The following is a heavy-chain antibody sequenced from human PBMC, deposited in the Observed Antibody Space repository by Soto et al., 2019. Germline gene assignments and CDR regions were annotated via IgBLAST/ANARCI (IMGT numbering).Heavy chain of an antibody. CDR2: IDPNSGAT. CDR3: ARGYGSSPNMELRFGMDV. D-gene: IGHD5-18*01. V-gene: IGHV1-2*02. J-gene: IGHJ6*02. CDR1: GYILTGYS. Sequence: QVYLVQSGAEVRRPGASVKVSCTAFGYILTGYSLHWVRQAPGQGLEWMGWIDPNSGATNSAERFHGRVSMTRDTSIIAAYVELSSLRSDDTPVYYCARGYGSSPNMELRFGMDVWGQGTTISVSS.